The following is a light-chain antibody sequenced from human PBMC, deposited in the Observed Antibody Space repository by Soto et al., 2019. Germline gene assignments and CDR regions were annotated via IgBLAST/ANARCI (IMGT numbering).Light chain of an antibody. V-gene: IGKV3-15*01. J-gene: IGKJ1*01. Sequence: EVVMTQSPATLSLSPGERAKLSCRASQRVSTNLAWYQQKTGKAPILLIYDATTRAAGVPAKFSGSGSGTEFTLTISSLQSEDFAVYSCQQYHNWPPWTFGQGTKVDIK. CDR1: QRVSTN. CDR2: DAT. CDR3: QQYHNWPPWT.